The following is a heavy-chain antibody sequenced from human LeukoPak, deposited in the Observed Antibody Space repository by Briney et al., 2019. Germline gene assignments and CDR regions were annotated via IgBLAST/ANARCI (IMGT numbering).Heavy chain of an antibody. J-gene: IGHJ4*02. Sequence: GASVKVSCKASGGTFNSYAISWVRQAPGQGLEWMGRIIPILGIANYAQKFQGRVTITADKSTSTAYMELSSLRSEDTAVYYCARPDDSSGYYRNWGQGTLVTVSS. CDR3: ARPDDSSGYYRN. V-gene: IGHV1-69*04. D-gene: IGHD3-22*01. CDR1: GGTFNSYA. CDR2: IIPILGIA.